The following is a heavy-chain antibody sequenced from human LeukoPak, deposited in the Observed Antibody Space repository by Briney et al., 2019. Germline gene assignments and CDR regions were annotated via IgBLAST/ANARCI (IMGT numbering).Heavy chain of an antibody. V-gene: IGHV3-23*01. CDR3: EKDVGDIGGVVAAPGSGSQH. CDR1: GFTFSSYA. Sequence: GGSLRLSCAASGFTFSSYAMSWVRQAPGKGLEWVSAISGSGGSTYYADSVKGRFTISRDNSKNTLYLQMNSLRAEDTAVYYCEKDVGDIGGVVAAPGSGSQHWGRGTLATVPS. J-gene: IGHJ1*01. D-gene: IGHD2-15*01. CDR2: ISGSGGST.